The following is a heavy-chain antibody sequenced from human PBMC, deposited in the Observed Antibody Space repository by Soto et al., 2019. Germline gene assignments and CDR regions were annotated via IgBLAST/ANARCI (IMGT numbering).Heavy chain of an antibody. CDR2: IHPGDSDT. V-gene: IGHV5-51*01. CDR3: ARLVTTVTTVLYYYYYMDV. J-gene: IGHJ6*03. Sequence: RGESLKISCVGSGFSFSRYTVAWVRQVPGKGLEWMGVIHPGDSDTRYSPSFQGQVTISADKSISTAYLQWSSLKASDTAMYYCARLVTTVTTVLYYYYYMDVWGKGTTVTVSS. D-gene: IGHD4-4*01. CDR1: GFSFSRYT.